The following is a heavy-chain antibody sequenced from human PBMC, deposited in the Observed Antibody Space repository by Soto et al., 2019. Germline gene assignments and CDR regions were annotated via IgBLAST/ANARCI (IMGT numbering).Heavy chain of an antibody. V-gene: IGHV3-23*01. CDR1: GFTFSSDA. D-gene: IGHD3-3*01. J-gene: IGHJ4*02. CDR3: AKVRGGSCYDDY. CDR2: ISGSGNTT. Sequence: EVQLLESGGGLVQPGGSLRLSCAASGFTFSSDAMTWVRQAPGKGLEWVSTISGSGNTTYYADSVKGRFTISRDSSKNTLYLQMNSLRPEHTAVYYCAKVRGGSCYDDYMGQGTLV.